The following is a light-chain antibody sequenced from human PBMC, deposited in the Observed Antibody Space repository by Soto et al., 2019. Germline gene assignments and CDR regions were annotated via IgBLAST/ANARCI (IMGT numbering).Light chain of an antibody. CDR3: QSYDSSLSGLV. CDR2: GNK. Sequence: QLVLTQPPSVSGAPGQKVTISCTGSTSNIGAGYDLHWYQQLPGSAPKLLIDGNKNRPSGVPGRFSGSKSGTSASLAITGLQAEDEADYYCQSYDSSLSGLVFGGGTKVTVL. V-gene: IGLV1-40*01. J-gene: IGLJ2*01. CDR1: TSNIGAGYD.